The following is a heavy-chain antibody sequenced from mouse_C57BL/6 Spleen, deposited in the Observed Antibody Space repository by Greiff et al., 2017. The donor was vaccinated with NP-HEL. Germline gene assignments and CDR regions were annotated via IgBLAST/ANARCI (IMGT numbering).Heavy chain of an antibody. CDR1: GFNIKDYY. CDR3: ARAVGNDLAY. V-gene: IGHV14-2*01. D-gene: IGHD1-1*02. CDR2: IDPEDGET. Sequence: EVQLQQSGAELVKPGASVKLSCTASGFNIKDYYMHWVKQRTEQGLEWIGRIDPEDGETKYAPKFQGNATITADTSSNTAYLQLSSLTSEDTAVYYCARAVGNDLAYWGQGTLVTVSA. J-gene: IGHJ3*01.